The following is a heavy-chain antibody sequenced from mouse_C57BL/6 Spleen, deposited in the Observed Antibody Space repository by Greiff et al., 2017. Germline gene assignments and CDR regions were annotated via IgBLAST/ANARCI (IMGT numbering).Heavy chain of an antibody. CDR1: GYTFTSYD. CDR3: ARYYYSNYENWDEGYFDV. D-gene: IGHD2-5*01. CDR2: IYPRDGST. Sequence: QVQLQQSGPELVKPGASVKLSCKASGYTFTSYDINWVKQRPGQGLEWIGWIYPRDGSTKYNEKFKGKATLTVDTSSSTAYMELHSLTSEDSAVYFCARYYYSNYENWDEGYFDVWGTGTTVTVSS. J-gene: IGHJ1*03. V-gene: IGHV1-85*01.